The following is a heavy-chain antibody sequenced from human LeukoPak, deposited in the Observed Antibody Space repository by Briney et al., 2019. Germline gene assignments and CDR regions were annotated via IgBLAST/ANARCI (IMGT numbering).Heavy chain of an antibody. J-gene: IGHJ5*02. D-gene: IGHD6-19*01. CDR2: INHSGST. CDR1: GGSFSGYY. CDR3: ARARSGSSGPRWFDP. V-gene: IGHV4-34*01. Sequence: SETLSLTCAVYGGSFSGYYRSWIRQPPGKGLEWIGEINHSGSTNYNPSLKSRVTISVDTSKNQFSLKLSSVTAADTAVYYCARARSGSSGPRWFDPWGQGTLVTVSS.